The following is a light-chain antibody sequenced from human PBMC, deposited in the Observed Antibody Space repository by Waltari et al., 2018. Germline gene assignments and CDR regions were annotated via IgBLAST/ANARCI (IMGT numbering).Light chain of an antibody. V-gene: IGLV2-11*01. CDR2: DVT. CDR1: SPHIGAYHA. J-gene: IGLJ2*01. CDR3: CTYAGGYTLV. Sequence: QSALTRPRSLSRSPGQSVTLSCTGTSPHIGAYHAVPWYQQLPGQAPKLMIYDVTKRTSGVPDRFSGSKSGNTASLTISGLQAEDEADYYCCTYAGGYTLVFGGGTELTVL.